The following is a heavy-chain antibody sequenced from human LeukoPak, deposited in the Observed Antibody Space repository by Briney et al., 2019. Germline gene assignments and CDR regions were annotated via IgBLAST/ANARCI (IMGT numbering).Heavy chain of an antibody. CDR2: IYYSGST. Sequence: SETLPLTCTASGGSINSSSYYWGWLRQPPGKGLEWIGSIYYSGSTYYNPSLKSRVTISVDRSKNQFSLKLSSVTAADTAVYYCARANYDSSGYYHQYFDYWGQGTLVTVSS. CDR1: GGSINSSSYY. V-gene: IGHV4-39*07. CDR3: ARANYDSSGYYHQYFDY. D-gene: IGHD3-22*01. J-gene: IGHJ4*02.